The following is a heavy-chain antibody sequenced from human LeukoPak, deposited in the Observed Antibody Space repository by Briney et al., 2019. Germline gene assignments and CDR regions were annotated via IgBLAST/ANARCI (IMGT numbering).Heavy chain of an antibody. CDR1: GFTFINYA. D-gene: IGHD1-7*01. CDR2: IYSGGST. Sequence: GGSLRLSCEASGFTFINYAMNWVRQAPGKGLEWVSVIYSGGSTYYADSVKGRFTISRDNSKNTLYLQMNSLRAEDTAVYYCAKLPSSWGQGTLVTVSS. CDR3: AKLPSS. V-gene: IGHV3-66*02. J-gene: IGHJ5*02.